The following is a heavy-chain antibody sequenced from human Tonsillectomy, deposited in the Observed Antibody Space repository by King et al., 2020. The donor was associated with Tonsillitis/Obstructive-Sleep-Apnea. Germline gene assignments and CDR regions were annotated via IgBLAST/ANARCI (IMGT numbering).Heavy chain of an antibody. V-gene: IGHV3-23*04. CDR2: ISGSGSIT. J-gene: IGHJ6*03. D-gene: IGHD3-16*01. CDR3: AKPPLGPYYYYYMDV. CDR1: GFTFSSYA. Sequence: VQLVESGGGLVQPGGSLRLSCAASGFTFSSYAMSWVRQAPGKGLEWVSGISGSGSITYCADSVKGRFTISRDNSMNTVYLQMNSLRVEDTAVYYCAKPPLGPYYYYYMDVWGKGTTVTVSS.